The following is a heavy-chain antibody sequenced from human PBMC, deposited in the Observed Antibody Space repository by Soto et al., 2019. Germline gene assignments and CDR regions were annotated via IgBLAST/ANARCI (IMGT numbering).Heavy chain of an antibody. D-gene: IGHD2-2*01. CDR3: ARDRYCSSTSCYPKKFDY. Sequence: PGGSLRLSCAASGFTFSSYAMHWVRQAPGKGLEWVAVISYDGSNKYYADSVKGRFTISRDNSKNTLYLQMNSLRAEDTAVYYCARDRYCSSTSCYPKKFDYWGQGTLVTVYS. J-gene: IGHJ4*02. CDR2: ISYDGSNK. CDR1: GFTFSSYA. V-gene: IGHV3-30-3*01.